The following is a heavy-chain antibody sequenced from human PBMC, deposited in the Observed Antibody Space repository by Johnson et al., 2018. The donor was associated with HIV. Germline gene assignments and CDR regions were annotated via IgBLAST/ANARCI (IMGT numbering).Heavy chain of an antibody. Sequence: QVQLVESGGGVVQPGRSLRLSCAASGFTFSSYAMHWVRQAPGKGLEWVAVISYDGSNKYYADSVKGRFTISRDNSKNTLYLQMNSLRAEDTAVYYCERDSLLVCGGDCYPLYDAFDIWGQGTMVTVSS. D-gene: IGHD2-21*02. J-gene: IGHJ3*02. CDR1: GFTFSSYA. CDR3: ERDSLLVCGGDCYPLYDAFDI. CDR2: ISYDGSNK. V-gene: IGHV3-30-3*01.